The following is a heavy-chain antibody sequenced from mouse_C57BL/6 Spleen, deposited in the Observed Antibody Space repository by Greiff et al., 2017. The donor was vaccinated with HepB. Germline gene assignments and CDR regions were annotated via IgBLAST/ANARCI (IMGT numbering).Heavy chain of an antibody. J-gene: IGHJ3*01. V-gene: IGHV5-17*01. D-gene: IGHD3-1*01. CDR1: GFTFSDYG. CDR3: AKPGPGFAY. CDR2: ISSGSSTI. Sequence: EVKVEESGGGLVKPGGSLKLSCAASGFTFSDYGMHWVRQAPEKGLEWVAYISSGSSTIYYADTVTGRFTISRDNAKNTLFLQMTSLRAEDTAMYYCAKPGPGFAYWGQGTLVTVSA.